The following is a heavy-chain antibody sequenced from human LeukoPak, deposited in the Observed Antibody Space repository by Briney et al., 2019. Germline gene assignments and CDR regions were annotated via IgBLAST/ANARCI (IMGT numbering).Heavy chain of an antibody. CDR3: AKDAMPCSGGSCYSASPLVDY. J-gene: IGHJ4*02. Sequence: GGSLRPSCAASGFTFNNYWVNWVRQAPGKGLEWVSAIGGSGGSTYYADPVKGRFTISRDNSKNTLYLQMNSLRAEDTAVYYCAKDAMPCSGGSCYSASPLVDYWGQGTLVTVSS. CDR2: IGGSGGST. V-gene: IGHV3-23*01. D-gene: IGHD2-15*01. CDR1: GFTFNNYW.